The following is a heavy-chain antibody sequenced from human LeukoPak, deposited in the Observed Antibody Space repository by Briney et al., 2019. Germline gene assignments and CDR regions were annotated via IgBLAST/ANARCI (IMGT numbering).Heavy chain of an antibody. CDR3: AKEAFSCFDY. J-gene: IGHJ4*02. CDR1: GFTFNIYA. V-gene: IGHV3-23*01. Sequence: EESLRLSCATSGFTFNIYAMNWVRQAPGKGLEWVSIISGNGINTYYADSVKGRFTISRDDSKNTLYLQMNSLRVDDTAVYYCAKEAFSCFDYWGQGTLVTVSS. CDR2: ISGNGINT. D-gene: IGHD2-2*01.